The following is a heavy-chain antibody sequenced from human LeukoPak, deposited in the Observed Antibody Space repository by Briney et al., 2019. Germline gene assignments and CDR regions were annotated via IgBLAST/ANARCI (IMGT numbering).Heavy chain of an antibody. V-gene: IGHV4-59*01. CDR3: AREGRGAAAGMDY. CDR2: IYYSGST. Sequence: SETLSLTCTVSGGSISSYYWSWIRQPPGKGLEWIGYIYYSGSTNYNPSLKSRVTISVDTSKNQFSLILSSVTAADTAVYYCAREGRGAAAGMDYWGQGTLVTVSS. J-gene: IGHJ4*02. D-gene: IGHD6-13*01. CDR1: GGSISSYY.